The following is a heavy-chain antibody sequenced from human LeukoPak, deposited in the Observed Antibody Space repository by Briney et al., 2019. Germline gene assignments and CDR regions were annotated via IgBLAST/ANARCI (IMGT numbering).Heavy chain of an antibody. Sequence: GGSLRLSCAASGFTFSDYYMSWIRQAPGKGLEWVSYISSSGSTIYYADSVKGRFTISRDNAKNSLYLQMNSLRAEDTAVYYCAKKEGDCSSTRCYGGIDYWGQGTLVTVSS. CDR2: ISSSGSTI. V-gene: IGHV3-11*04. CDR1: GFTFSDYY. CDR3: AKKEGDCSSTRCYGGIDY. J-gene: IGHJ4*02. D-gene: IGHD2-2*01.